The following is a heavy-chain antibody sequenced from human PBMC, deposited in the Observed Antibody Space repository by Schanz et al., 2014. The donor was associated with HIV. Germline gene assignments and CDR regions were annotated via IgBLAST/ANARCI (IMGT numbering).Heavy chain of an antibody. CDR2: MNPGSGNT. CDR1: GYNFGNLD. D-gene: IGHD3-22*01. CDR3: ARGRRDVSMIILYWFDP. Sequence: QVWLVQSGAEVKKPGASVRVSCKASGYNFGNLDINWVRQATGQGLEWLGWMNPGSGNTGYAWKFQGRVTMTRDTSIRTAYMELSSLTSEDTAVYYCARGRRDVSMIILYWFDPWGQGTLVTVSS. J-gene: IGHJ5*02. V-gene: IGHV1-8*02.